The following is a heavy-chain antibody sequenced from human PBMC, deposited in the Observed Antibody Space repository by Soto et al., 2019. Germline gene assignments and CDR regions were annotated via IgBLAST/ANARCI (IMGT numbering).Heavy chain of an antibody. CDR1: GFTFTSYA. Sequence: GGSLRLSCAASGFTFTSYAMSWVRQAPGKGLEWVSIISGSAGRTYYADSVKGRFIISRDNSKNTLYLQMNSLRADDTAVYYCAKEYSTSFDYWGQGTPVTVSS. D-gene: IGHD6-6*01. CDR2: ISGSAGRT. J-gene: IGHJ4*02. V-gene: IGHV3-23*01. CDR3: AKEYSTSFDY.